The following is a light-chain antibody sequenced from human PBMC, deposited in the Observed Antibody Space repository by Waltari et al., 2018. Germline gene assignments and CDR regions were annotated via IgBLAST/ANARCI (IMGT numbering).Light chain of an antibody. CDR3: QQRHDWPLN. CDR2: DAS. V-gene: IGKV3-11*01. J-gene: IGKJ4*01. CDR1: QSVRSY. Sequence: ELLLTQSPVTLSVSPGERATLSCKASQSVRSYLAWYQQTPGQAPRLLIYDASNRASGIPARFSGSGSGTDFTLTISNVEPEDFAVYYCQQRHDWPLNFGGGTKLEIK.